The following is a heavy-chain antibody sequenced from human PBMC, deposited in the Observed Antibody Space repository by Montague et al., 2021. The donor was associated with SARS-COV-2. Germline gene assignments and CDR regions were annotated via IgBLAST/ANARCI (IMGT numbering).Heavy chain of an antibody. CDR1: GGSMSSYR. CDR2: VSYRGST. J-gene: IGHJ4*02. Sequence: SETLSLTCSVSGGSMSSYRWVWIRQPPGTGLEWIGYVSYRGSTNXNLSLKSRVTISLDTSKNRFSLRVTSVTAADTAVYYCARDVRYYYDQWGQGILVTVSS. CDR3: ARDVRYYYDQ. D-gene: IGHD3-10*01. V-gene: IGHV4-59*01.